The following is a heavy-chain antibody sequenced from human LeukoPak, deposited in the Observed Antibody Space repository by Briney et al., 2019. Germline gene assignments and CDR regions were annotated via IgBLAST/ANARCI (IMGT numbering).Heavy chain of an antibody. CDR1: GYTFTGHY. Sequence: GASVKVSCKASGYTFTGHYMHWVRQAPGQGLEWMGWINPNSGGTNYAQKFQGRVTMTRDTSISTAYMELSRLRSDDTAMYYCARGARAILRFLEWLLFWGQGTLVTVSS. V-gene: IGHV1-2*02. D-gene: IGHD3-3*01. CDR3: ARGARAILRFLEWLLF. J-gene: IGHJ4*02. CDR2: INPNSGGT.